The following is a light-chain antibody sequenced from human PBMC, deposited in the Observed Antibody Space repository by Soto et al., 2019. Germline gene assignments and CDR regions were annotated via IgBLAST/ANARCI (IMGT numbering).Light chain of an antibody. CDR3: QQYGSSYT. V-gene: IGKV3-20*01. J-gene: IGKJ2*01. Sequence: EIVLTQSPGTLSLSPGERDTLSCRASQSVSSSYLAWYQQRPRHAPRLLLYGASSRATGIPDRFSGSGSGTDFTPTISRLEPEDYAMYHCQQYGSSYTFGQGTKLEIK. CDR1: QSVSSSY. CDR2: GAS.